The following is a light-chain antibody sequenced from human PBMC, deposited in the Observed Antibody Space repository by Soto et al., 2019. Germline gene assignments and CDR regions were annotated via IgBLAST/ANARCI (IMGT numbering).Light chain of an antibody. Sequence: AIQMTQSPSSLSASVGDRVTITCRASQGIRNDLGWYQQKPGKAPKLLIYAASSLQSGVPSRFSGSGSGTDFTLTISRLQQEDFATYYCLQDYNYPRTFGQGTKVEIK. J-gene: IGKJ1*01. CDR1: QGIRND. V-gene: IGKV1-6*01. CDR3: LQDYNYPRT. CDR2: AAS.